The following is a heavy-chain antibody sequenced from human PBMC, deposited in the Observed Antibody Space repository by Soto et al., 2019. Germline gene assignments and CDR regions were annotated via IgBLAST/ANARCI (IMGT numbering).Heavy chain of an antibody. V-gene: IGHV2-26*01. CDR3: ARIEGSVGGSYPYNV. CDR1: GFSLNDARVG. Sequence: GPTLVNPTETLTLTCTVSGFSLNDARVGVSWIRQPPGRALEWLAHIFSNDEKSYSTSLYNRLTISKDTSKSQVVLTMTNMGPLHTATFFCARIEGSVGGSYPYNVWDRGSLVIFSS. J-gene: IGHJ4*02. D-gene: IGHD3-16*01. CDR2: IFSNDEK.